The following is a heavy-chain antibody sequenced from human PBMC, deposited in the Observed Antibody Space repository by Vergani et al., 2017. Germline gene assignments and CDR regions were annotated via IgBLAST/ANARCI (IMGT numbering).Heavy chain of an antibody. J-gene: IGHJ5*02. CDR3: AAHSSLAWREKLGWIDP. CDR2: IYYSGST. Sequence: LQLQESAPGLVKPSATLSLTCSVSGDSIRSSNYYWGWIRQPPGKGLEWIASIYYSGSTYYNPSLKSRVTISVDTSKNPFSLKLSSVTAADTAVYLCAAHSSLAWREKLGWIDPWGQEILLTVCS. V-gene: IGHV4-39*01. D-gene: IGHD3-3*01. CDR1: GDSIRSSNYY.